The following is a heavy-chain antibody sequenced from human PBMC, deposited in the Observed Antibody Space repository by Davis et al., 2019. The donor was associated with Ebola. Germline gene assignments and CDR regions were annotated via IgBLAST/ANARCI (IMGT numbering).Heavy chain of an antibody. Sequence: PGGSLRLSCAASGFTFSSYAMHWVRQAPGKGLEWVAVISYDGSNKYYADSVKGRFTISRDNSKNTLYLQMNSLRAEDTAVYYCARARGSGGRVDAFDIWGQGTMVTVSS. CDR3: ARARGSGGRVDAFDI. CDR2: ISYDGSNK. V-gene: IGHV3-30-3*01. CDR1: GFTFSSYA. D-gene: IGHD2-15*01. J-gene: IGHJ3*02.